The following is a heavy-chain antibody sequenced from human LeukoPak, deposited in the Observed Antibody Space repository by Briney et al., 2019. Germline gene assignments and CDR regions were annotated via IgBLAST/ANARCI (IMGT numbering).Heavy chain of an antibody. D-gene: IGHD6-19*01. CDR2: IYPGDSDT. CDR3: ARLLDSNGWLAYFDY. J-gene: IGHJ4*02. V-gene: IGHV5-51*01. Sequence: PGESLKISCKGSGNSFTSYWIGWVRQMPGRGLECMGIIYPGDSDTRYSPSFQGQVTISADKSISTAYLQWSSLKASDTAMYYCARLLDSNGWLAYFDYWGQGTLVTVSS. CDR1: GNSFTSYW.